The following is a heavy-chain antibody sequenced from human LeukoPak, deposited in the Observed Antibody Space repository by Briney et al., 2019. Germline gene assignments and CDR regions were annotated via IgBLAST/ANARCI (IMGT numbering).Heavy chain of an antibody. V-gene: IGHV4-38-2*01. J-gene: IGHJ4*02. CDR3: ARSARWFFLVPAAIPAYFDY. CDR1: GYSISSGYY. D-gene: IGHD2-2*01. Sequence: SETLSLTCAVSGYSISSGYYWGWIRQPPGKGLEWIGSIYHSGSTYYNPSLKGRVTISVDTSKNQFPLKLSSVTAADTAVYYCARSARWFFLVPAAIPAYFDYWGQGTLVTVSS. CDR2: IYHSGST.